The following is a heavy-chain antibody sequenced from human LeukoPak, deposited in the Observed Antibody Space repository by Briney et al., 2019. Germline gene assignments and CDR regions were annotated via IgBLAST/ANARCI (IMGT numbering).Heavy chain of an antibody. CDR2: ISSTSSYI. V-gene: IGHV3-21*01. CDR3: AREPSNYYFDY. CDR1: GFTFNSYS. Sequence: GGSLILSCAASGFTFNSYSMNWVRQAPGKGLEWVSSISSTSSYIYYADSVRGRFTISRDNAKNSLYLQMNSLRAEDTAVYYCAREPSNYYFDYWGQGTLITVSS. D-gene: IGHD4-11*01. J-gene: IGHJ4*02.